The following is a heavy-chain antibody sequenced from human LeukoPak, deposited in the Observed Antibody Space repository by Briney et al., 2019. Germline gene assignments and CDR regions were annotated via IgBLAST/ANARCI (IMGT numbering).Heavy chain of an antibody. J-gene: IGHJ3*02. Sequence: PGGSLRLSCAASGFTSSSHGIHWVRQAPGKGLEWVAVISYAGSDKYYADSVKGRFTISRDNSKNTLYLQMNSLRAEDTAVYYCAKSSSGGWYLLGDAFDIWGQGTMVTVSS. CDR1: GFTSSSHG. V-gene: IGHV3-30*18. CDR2: ISYAGSDK. CDR3: AKSSSGGWYLLGDAFDI. D-gene: IGHD6-19*01.